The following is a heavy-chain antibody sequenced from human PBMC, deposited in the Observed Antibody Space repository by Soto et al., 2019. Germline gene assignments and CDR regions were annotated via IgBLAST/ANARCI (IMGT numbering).Heavy chain of an antibody. V-gene: IGHV4-31*03. CDR2: VYSNGNT. CDR1: DDSLTTXXYA. J-gene: IGHJ4*02. Sequence: ESGPGLVKPSQTLSLTCTVSDDSLTTXXYAWTWIRQNPEKGLEWIGYVYSNGNTRSSPSLQSRVSMSVDTSKSHFSLRLSSVTAADTAVYFCARASYFRPSGSYYFVSWGQGTLVTVSS. CDR3: ARASYFRPSGSYYFVS. D-gene: IGHD3-10*01.